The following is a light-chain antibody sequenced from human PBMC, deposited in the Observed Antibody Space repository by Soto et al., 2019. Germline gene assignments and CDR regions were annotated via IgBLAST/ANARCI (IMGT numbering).Light chain of an antibody. Sequence: DIQMTQSPSTLSAFVGDRVTITCRASQSIGRWLAWYQQKPGKAPKLLIYDASSLESGVPSRFSGSGSGTEFTLTISSLQPDDFATYYCQQYNNYFWAFGQGTRVEIK. CDR3: QQYNNYFWA. CDR1: QSIGRW. J-gene: IGKJ1*01. V-gene: IGKV1-5*01. CDR2: DAS.